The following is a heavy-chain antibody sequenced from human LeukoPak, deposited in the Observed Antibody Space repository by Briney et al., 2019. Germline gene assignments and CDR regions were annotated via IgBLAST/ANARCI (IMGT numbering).Heavy chain of an antibody. CDR3: ARGAYYDILTGLHFDY. CDR1: GYTFTTYD. D-gene: IGHD3-9*01. V-gene: IGHV7-4-1*02. Sequence: ASVKVSCKASGYTFTTYDINWVRQATGQGLEWMGWINTNTGNPTYAQGFTGRFVFSLDTSVSTAYLQISSLKAEDTAVYYCARGAYYDILTGLHFDYWGQGTLVTVSS. CDR2: INTNTGNP. J-gene: IGHJ4*02.